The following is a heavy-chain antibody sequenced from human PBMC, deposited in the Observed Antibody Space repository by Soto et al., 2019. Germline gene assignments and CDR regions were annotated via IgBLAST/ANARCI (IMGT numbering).Heavy chain of an antibody. D-gene: IGHD6-13*01. CDR1: GGSISSGGYY. CDR3: ARVLGDSSSWYAWFDP. J-gene: IGHJ5*02. V-gene: IGHV4-31*03. Sequence: SETLSLTCTVSGGSISSGGYYWSWIRQHPGKGLEWIGYIYYSGSTYYNPSLKSRVTISVDTVKNQFSLKLSSVTAADTAVYYCARVLGDSSSWYAWFDPWGQGTLVTVSS. CDR2: IYYSGST.